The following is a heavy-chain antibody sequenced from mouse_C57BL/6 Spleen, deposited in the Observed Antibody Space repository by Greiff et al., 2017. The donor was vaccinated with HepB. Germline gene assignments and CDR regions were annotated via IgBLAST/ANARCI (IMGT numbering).Heavy chain of an antibody. CDR3: ARDDYDVGFAY. CDR1: GFNIQNTS. CDR2: IDPAHGNT. J-gene: IGHJ3*01. V-gene: IGHV14-3*01. Sequence: VQLQQSVAELVRPGASVKLSCTASGFNIQNTSMHWVKQRPEQGLEWIGRIDPAHGNTKYAPKFQGKATITADTSSNTAYLQLSSLTSEDTAIYYCARDDYDVGFAYWGQGTLVTVSA. D-gene: IGHD2-4*01.